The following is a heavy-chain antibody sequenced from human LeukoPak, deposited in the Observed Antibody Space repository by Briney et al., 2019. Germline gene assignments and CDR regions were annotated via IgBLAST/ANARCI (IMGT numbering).Heavy chain of an antibody. CDR3: ARGLERVEMATIIPY. CDR1: GYTFTSYG. Sequence: ASVKVSCKASGYTFTSYGINWVRQATGQGLEWMGWMNPNSGNTGYAQKFQGRVTITRNTSISTAYMELSSLRSEDTAVYYCARGLERVEMATIIPYWGQGTLVTVSS. D-gene: IGHD5-24*01. CDR2: MNPNSGNT. J-gene: IGHJ4*02. V-gene: IGHV1-8*03.